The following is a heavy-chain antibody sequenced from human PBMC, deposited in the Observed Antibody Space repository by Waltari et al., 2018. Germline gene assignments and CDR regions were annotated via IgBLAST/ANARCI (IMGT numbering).Heavy chain of an antibody. D-gene: IGHD5-18*01. CDR1: GGTFSSYA. Sequence: QVQLVQSGAEVKKPGSSVKVSCKASGGTFSSYAISWVRQAPGQGLEWMGGIIPIFGTANYAQKFQGRVTITTDESTSTAYMELSSLRSEDTAVYYCASSFRVATLGAMAHILDYWGQGTLVTVSS. V-gene: IGHV1-69*05. J-gene: IGHJ4*02. CDR3: ASSFRVATLGAMAHILDY. CDR2: IIPIFGTA.